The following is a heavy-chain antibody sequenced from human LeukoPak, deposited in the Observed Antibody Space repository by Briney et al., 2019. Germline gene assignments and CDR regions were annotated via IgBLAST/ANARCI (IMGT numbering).Heavy chain of an antibody. J-gene: IGHJ5*02. CDR3: ARGRSGYCSSTSCYTWFDP. Sequence: SETLSLTCAVYGGSFSGYYWSWIRQAPGKGLEWIGEINHSGSTNYNPSLKSRVTISVDTSKNQFSLKLSSVTAADTAVYYCARGRSGYCSSTSCYTWFDPWGQGTLVTVSS. V-gene: IGHV4-34*01. CDR1: GGSFSGYY. D-gene: IGHD2-2*02. CDR2: INHSGST.